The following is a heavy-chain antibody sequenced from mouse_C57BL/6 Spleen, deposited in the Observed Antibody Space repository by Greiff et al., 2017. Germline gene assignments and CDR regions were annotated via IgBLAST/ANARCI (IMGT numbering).Heavy chain of an antibody. V-gene: IGHV14-4*01. CDR1: GFNIKDDY. Sequence: EVQLQQSGAELVRPGASVKLSCTASGFNIKDDYMHWVKQRPEQGLEWIGWIDPENGDTEYASKFQGKATITADTSSNTAYLQLSSLTSEDTAVYYCTPYYYDYSYYFDYWGQGTTLTVSS. CDR3: TPYYYDYSYYFDY. D-gene: IGHD2-4*01. CDR2: IDPENGDT. J-gene: IGHJ2*01.